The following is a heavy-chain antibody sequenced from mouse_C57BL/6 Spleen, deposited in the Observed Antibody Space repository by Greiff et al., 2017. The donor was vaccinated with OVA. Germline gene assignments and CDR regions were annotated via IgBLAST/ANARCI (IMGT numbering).Heavy chain of an antibody. CDR1: GYTFTSYW. D-gene: IGHD1-1*01. CDR2: IHPNSGST. J-gene: IGHJ4*01. V-gene: IGHV1-64*01. Sequence: QVQLQQPGAELVKPGASVKLSCKASGYTFTSYWMHWVKQRPGQGLEWIGMIHPNSGSTNYNEKFKSKATLTVDKSSSTAYMQLSSLTSEDSAVYYCARPITTVAHYYAMDYWGQGTSVTVSS. CDR3: ARPITTVAHYYAMDY.